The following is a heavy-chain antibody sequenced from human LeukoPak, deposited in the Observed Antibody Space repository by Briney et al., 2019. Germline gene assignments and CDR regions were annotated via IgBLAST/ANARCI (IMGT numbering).Heavy chain of an antibody. D-gene: IGHD3-10*01. CDR1: GFTFSSYG. J-gene: IGHJ4*02. V-gene: IGHV3-30*03. CDR3: ARGYYGSGSYSAYYFDY. Sequence: GRSLRLSCAASGFTFSSYGIHWVRQAPGKGLEWVAVISYDGTNKYYADSVKGRFTISRDNSKNTLYVQMNSLRAEDTAVYYCARGYYGSGSYSAYYFDYWGQGTLVTVSS. CDR2: ISYDGTNK.